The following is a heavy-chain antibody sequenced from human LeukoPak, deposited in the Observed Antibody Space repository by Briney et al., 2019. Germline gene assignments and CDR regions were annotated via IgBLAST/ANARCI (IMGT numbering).Heavy chain of an antibody. Sequence: SETLSLTCAVYGGSFSGYYWSWIRQPPGKGLEWIGEINYSRSTNYNPSLKSRVTISVDTSKNQFSLKLSSVTAADTAVYYCARGRIQLWLRTLFDYWGQGTLVTVSS. CDR3: ARGRIQLWLRTLFDY. CDR2: INYSRST. V-gene: IGHV4-34*01. D-gene: IGHD5-18*01. J-gene: IGHJ4*02. CDR1: GGSFSGYY.